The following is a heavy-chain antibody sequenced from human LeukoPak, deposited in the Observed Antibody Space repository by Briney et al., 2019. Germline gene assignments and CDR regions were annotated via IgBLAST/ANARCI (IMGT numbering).Heavy chain of an antibody. V-gene: IGHV4-39*01. J-gene: IGHJ4*02. CDR2: IYYSGST. D-gene: IGHD1-20*01. CDR1: GGSISSSSYY. Sequence: SETLSLTCTLSGGSISSSSYYWGWGRQPPRTGLEWIGSIYYSGSTYYNPSLKSRVTISVDTSKHQFSLKLSSVTAADTAVYYCARNYNWRFFDYWGQGTLVTVSS. CDR3: ARNYNWRFFDY.